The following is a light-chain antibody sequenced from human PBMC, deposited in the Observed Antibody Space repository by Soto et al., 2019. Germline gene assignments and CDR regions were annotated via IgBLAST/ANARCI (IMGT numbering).Light chain of an antibody. V-gene: IGLV2-14*01. CDR1: SSDVGGYNY. Sequence: QSALTQPASVSGSPGQSITISCTGTSSDVGGYNYVSWYQQQPGKAPQLMIYEVSNRPSGVSNRFFGSKSGNTASLTVSGLQAEDEADYYCVSFAGGTYVFGTGTKLTVL. J-gene: IGLJ1*01. CDR2: EVS. CDR3: VSFAGGTYV.